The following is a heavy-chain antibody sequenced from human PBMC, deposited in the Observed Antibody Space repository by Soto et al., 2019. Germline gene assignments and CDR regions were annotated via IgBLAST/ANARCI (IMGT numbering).Heavy chain of an antibody. CDR2: IRSKAYGGTT. D-gene: IGHD5-12*01. V-gene: IGHV3-49*04. CDR3: CVDSNLFDP. Sequence: GGSLRLSCTASGFTFGDYAMSWVRQAPGKGLEWVGFIRSKAYGGTTEYAASVKGRFTISRADSKSIDYLQMNSLKTEDTAVYYCCVDSNLFDPWGQGTLVTVSS. J-gene: IGHJ5*02. CDR1: GFTFGDYA.